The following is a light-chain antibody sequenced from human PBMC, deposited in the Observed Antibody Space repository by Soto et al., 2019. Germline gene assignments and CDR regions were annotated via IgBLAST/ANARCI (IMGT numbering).Light chain of an antibody. J-gene: IGLJ1*01. CDR2: EVN. CDR1: RSNIGAGYD. V-gene: IGLV1-40*01. Sequence: QSVLTQPPSVSGAPGQRVTISCTGSRSNIGAGYDVHWYHQLPGKAPKLIIYEVNRRPAGAPDRFSGSKSGNTASLTVSGLQAEDEADYYCFSYADTNNFVFGSGTKLTVL. CDR3: FSYADTNNFV.